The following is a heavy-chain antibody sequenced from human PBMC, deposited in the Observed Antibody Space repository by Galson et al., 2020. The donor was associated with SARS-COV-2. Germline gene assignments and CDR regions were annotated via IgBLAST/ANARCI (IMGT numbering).Heavy chain of an antibody. D-gene: IGHD2-21*02. J-gene: IGHJ4*02. V-gene: IGHV1-2*02. CDR2: INTNTGGT. Sequence: ASVKVSCRASGYTFTGYYIHWVRQAPAQGLEWMGWINTNTGGTNYAQKFRVRVTMTRDSSISTAYMELSRLKSDDSAVYYCARAYCGGDCFPYFDYWGQGALVTVSS. CDR1: GYTFTGYY. CDR3: ARAYCGGDCFPYFDY.